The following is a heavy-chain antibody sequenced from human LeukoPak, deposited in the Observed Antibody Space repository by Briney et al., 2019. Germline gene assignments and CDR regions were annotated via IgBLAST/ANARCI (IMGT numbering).Heavy chain of an antibody. CDR1: GITFSDTW. V-gene: IGHV3-23*01. D-gene: IGHD1-1*01. J-gene: IGHJ4*02. Sequence: GGSLRLSCAASGITFSDTWMSWVRRAPGKGLEWISRIGPSGVTTYYADSVKGRFTISRDNSKNSLYLQMNSLRAEDTALYYCARQLDYRGQGTLVTVSS. CDR2: IGPSGVTT. CDR3: ARQLDY.